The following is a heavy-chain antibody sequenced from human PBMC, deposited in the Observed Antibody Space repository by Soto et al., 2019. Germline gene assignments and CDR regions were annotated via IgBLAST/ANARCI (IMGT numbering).Heavy chain of an antibody. Sequence: GGSLRLSCAASGFTFSSYGMHWVRQAPGKGLEWVAVIWYDGSNKYYADSVKGRFTISRDNSKNTLYLQMNSLRAEDTAVYYCARDKMGVVAATEPFDYWGQGTLVTVSS. V-gene: IGHV3-33*01. D-gene: IGHD2-15*01. CDR1: GFTFSSYG. CDR2: IWYDGSNK. CDR3: ARDKMGVVAATEPFDY. J-gene: IGHJ4*02.